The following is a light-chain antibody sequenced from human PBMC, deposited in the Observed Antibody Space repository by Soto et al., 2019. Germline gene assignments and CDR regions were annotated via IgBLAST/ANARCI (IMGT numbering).Light chain of an antibody. CDR1: SSDVGSYDL. CDR2: EGN. V-gene: IGLV2-23*01. J-gene: IGLJ1*01. CDR3: CSYAGYTTSRV. Sequence: QSALTQPASVSGSPGQSITISCTGTSSDVGSYDLVSWYQQHPGKAPKLMIYEGNKRPSGVSIRFSGSKSGNTASLTISGLQAEDEADYYCCSYAGYTTSRVFGTGTKLTVL.